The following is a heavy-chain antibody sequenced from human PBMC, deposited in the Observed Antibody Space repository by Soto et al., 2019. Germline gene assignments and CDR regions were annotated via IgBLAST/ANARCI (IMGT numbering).Heavy chain of an antibody. CDR3: ATWRLREHAYDI. CDR2: VYDTDEL. V-gene: IGHV3-53*01. J-gene: IGHJ3*02. D-gene: IGHD4-17*01. CDR1: GLTVTGKKY. Sequence: DVQLVESGGGLIQPGGSLRLSCEASGLTVTGKKYVAWVRQAPGKGLEWVSGVYDTDELYYADSVKGRFTSSRDNSKTIVYLEMNSLTPDDTAVYYCATWRLREHAYDIWGLGTTVTVSS.